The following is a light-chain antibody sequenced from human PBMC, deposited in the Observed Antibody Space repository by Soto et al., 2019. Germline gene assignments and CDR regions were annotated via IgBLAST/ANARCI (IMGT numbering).Light chain of an antibody. Sequence: ENVWTQSPGTLSLSPGERATLSCRASESVSSNYLAWYQQKPGQAPRLLIYGASTRATGVPDRFSGSGSGTDFTLSFSRLEPEDFAVYYCQQYGGSPRTFGQGTKVEIK. V-gene: IGKV3-20*01. CDR1: ESVSSNY. CDR3: QQYGGSPRT. J-gene: IGKJ1*01. CDR2: GAS.